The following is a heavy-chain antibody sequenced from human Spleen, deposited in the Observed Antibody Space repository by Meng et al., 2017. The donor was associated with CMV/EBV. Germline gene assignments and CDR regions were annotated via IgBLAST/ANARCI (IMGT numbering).Heavy chain of an antibody. CDR3: ARAAVRGVIITAVDP. V-gene: IGHV3-30*04. CDR2: ISYDGSNK. J-gene: IGHJ5*02. Sequence: GGSLRLSCAASGFTFSSYAMHWVRQAPGKGLEWVAVISYDGSNKYYADSVKGRFTISRDNSKNTLYLQMNSLRAEDTAVYYCARAAVRGVIITAVDPWGQGTLVTVSS. CDR1: GFTFSSYA. D-gene: IGHD3-10*01.